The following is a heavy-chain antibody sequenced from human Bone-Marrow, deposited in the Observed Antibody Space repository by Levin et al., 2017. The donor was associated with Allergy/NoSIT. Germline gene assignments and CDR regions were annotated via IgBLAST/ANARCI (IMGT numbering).Heavy chain of an antibody. CDR3: ARDWWGLVRYYGMDV. CDR2: ISSSGSTI. Sequence: GGSPRLSCAASGFTFSDYYMSWIRQAPGKGLEWVSYISSSGSTIYYADSVKGRFTISRDNAKNSLYLQMNSLRAEDTAVYYCARDWWGLVRYYGMDVWGQGTTVTVSS. J-gene: IGHJ6*02. CDR1: GFTFSDYY. V-gene: IGHV3-11*01. D-gene: IGHD6-19*01.